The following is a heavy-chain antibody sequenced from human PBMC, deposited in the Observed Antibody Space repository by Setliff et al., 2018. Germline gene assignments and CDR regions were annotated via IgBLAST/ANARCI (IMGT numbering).Heavy chain of an antibody. D-gene: IGHD1-26*01. J-gene: IGHJ6*03. CDR3: ARAPPNRYSGSYEYFYMDV. CDR2: IDYRSGST. V-gene: IGHV4-59*08. CDR1: GGSISSYY. Sequence: SETLSLTCTASGGSISSYYWSWIRQPPGKGLEWIGYIDYRSGSTNYNPSLKSRVTLSVDTSKNQFSLKVSSVTAADTAVYYCARAPPNRYSGSYEYFYMDVWGKGTTVTVSS.